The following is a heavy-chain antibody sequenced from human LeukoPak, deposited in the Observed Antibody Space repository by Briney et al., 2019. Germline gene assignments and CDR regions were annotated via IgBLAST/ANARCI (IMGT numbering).Heavy chain of an antibody. J-gene: IGHJ4*02. D-gene: IGHD3-10*01. CDR3: ARVAPSGSGNYYSFDH. V-gene: IGHV4-38-2*02. Sequence: PSETLSLTCTVSGYSISSGFYWGWIRQSPGKGLEWIGVIHHSGATYYTPSLKSRVTVSVDTSKNQFSLNLSSVTAADTAVYYCARVAPSGSGNYYSFDHWGQGTLVIVSS. CDR2: IHHSGAT. CDR1: GYSISSGFY.